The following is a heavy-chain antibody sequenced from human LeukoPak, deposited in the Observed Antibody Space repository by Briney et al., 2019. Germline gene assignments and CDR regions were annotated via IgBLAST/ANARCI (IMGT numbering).Heavy chain of an antibody. D-gene: IGHD2-2*01. CDR3: ARGTVRTATMPSGYYYYGMDV. CDR1: GFTFSSYV. J-gene: IGHJ6*02. Sequence: GGSLRLSCAASGFTFSSYVMGWVRQAPGKGLEWVSGVSGSGGSTYYADSVKGRFTLSRDNSKNTLYLQMNSLRAEDTAVYYCARGTVRTATMPSGYYYYGMDVWGQGTTVTVSS. V-gene: IGHV3-23*01. CDR2: VSGSGGST.